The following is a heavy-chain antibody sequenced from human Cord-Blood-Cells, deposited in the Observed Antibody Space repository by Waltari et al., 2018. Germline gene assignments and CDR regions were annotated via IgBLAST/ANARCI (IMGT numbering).Heavy chain of an antibody. Sequence: QITLKESGPTLVKPTQTLTLTCTFSGFSLSTSGVGVGWILQPPGKALEWLALIYWNDDKRYSPSLKSRLTITKDTSKNQVVLTMTNMDPVDTATYYCAHGSTYYYDSSGYYYDYWGQGTMVTVSS. D-gene: IGHD3-22*01. V-gene: IGHV2-5*01. CDR2: IYWNDDK. CDR3: AHGSTYYYDSSGYYYDY. J-gene: IGHJ4*02. CDR1: GFSLSTSGVG.